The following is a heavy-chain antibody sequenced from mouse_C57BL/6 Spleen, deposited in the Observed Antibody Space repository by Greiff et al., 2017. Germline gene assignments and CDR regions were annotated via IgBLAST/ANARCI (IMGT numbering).Heavy chain of an antibody. J-gene: IGHJ2*01. CDR1: GYTFTSYW. V-gene: IGHV1-55*01. CDR2: IYPGSGST. Sequence: QVQLQQPGAELVKPGASVKMSCKASGYTFTSYWITWVKQRPGQGLEWIGDIYPGSGSTNYNEKFKSKATLTVDTSSSTAYMQLSSLTSEDSAVYYCARRGVPTRGYGYFDYWGQGTTLTVSS. D-gene: IGHD5-1*01. CDR3: ARRGVPTRGYGYFDY.